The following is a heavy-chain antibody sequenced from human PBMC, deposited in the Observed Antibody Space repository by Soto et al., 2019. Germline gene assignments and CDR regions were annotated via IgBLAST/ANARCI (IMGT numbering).Heavy chain of an antibody. D-gene: IGHD1-26*01. CDR2: INPNSGGT. CDR1: GYTFTGYY. Sequence: GPSVKVSCKASGYTFTGYYMHWVRQAPGQGLEWMGWINPNSGGTNYAQKFQGWVTMTRDTSISTAYMELSRLRSDDTAVYYCARVGPYSGSYYESFDYWGQGTLVTVSS. CDR3: ARVGPYSGSYYESFDY. J-gene: IGHJ4*02. V-gene: IGHV1-2*04.